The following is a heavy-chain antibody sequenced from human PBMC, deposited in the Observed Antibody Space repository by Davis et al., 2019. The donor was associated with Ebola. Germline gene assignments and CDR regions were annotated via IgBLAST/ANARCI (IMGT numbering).Heavy chain of an antibody. V-gene: IGHV1-3*01. CDR3: ARGGRGDYYFDY. D-gene: IGHD4-17*01. J-gene: IGHJ4*02. Sequence: ASVKVSCKASGYTFTSYAMHWVRQAPGQRLEWMGWINAGNGNTKYSQKFQGRVTITRDTSTSTVYMELSSLRSEDTAVYYCARGGRGDYYFDYWGQGTLVTVSS. CDR2: INAGNGNT. CDR1: GYTFTSYA.